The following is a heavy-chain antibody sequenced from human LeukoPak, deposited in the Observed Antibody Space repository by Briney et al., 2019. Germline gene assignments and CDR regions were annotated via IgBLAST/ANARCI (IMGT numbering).Heavy chain of an antibody. CDR2: IYSGGST. Sequence: GGSLRLSXAASGFTVRSNYMSWVRQAPGKGLEWVSVIYSGGSTYYADSVKGRFTISRDNSKNTLYLQMNSLRAEDTAVYYCARDRRGITGTTALDYWGQGTLVTVSS. CDR1: GFTVRSNY. V-gene: IGHV3-66*02. D-gene: IGHD1-20*01. CDR3: ARDRRGITGTTALDY. J-gene: IGHJ4*02.